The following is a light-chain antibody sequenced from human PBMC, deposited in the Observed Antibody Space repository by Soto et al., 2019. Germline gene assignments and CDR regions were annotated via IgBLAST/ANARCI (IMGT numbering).Light chain of an antibody. CDR3: ATWDDSLSGYV. CDR1: SSNIGSNY. CDR2: YNN. V-gene: IGLV1-47*02. Sequence: SGLTQPPSASGTPGQRVTLSCSGRSSNIGSNYVYWYQQLPGTAPKLLIYYNNQRPSGVPDRFSGSKSGTSASLAISGLRSEDEADYYCATWDDSLSGYVFGTGTKVTVL. J-gene: IGLJ1*01.